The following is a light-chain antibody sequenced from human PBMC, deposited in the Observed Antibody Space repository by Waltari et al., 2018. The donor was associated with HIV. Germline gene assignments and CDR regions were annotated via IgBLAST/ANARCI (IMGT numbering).Light chain of an antibody. J-gene: IGLJ2*01. CDR3: CSYAGSRIP. Sequence: QSALTQPASVSGSFGQSITISCTGSSSDVGSYHLVSWYQHHPGKAPKLILYEVFKRPSGVSNRFSGSKSGNTASLTVSGLQAEDEGHYYCCSYAGSRIPFGGGTKLTVL. CDR2: EVF. CDR1: SSDVGSYHL. V-gene: IGLV2-23*02.